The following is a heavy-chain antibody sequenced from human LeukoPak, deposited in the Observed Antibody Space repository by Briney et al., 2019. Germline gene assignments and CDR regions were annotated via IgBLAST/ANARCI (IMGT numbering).Heavy chain of an antibody. CDR3: AKDLHLLRFLEWLSIIAPFDY. V-gene: IGHV3-23*01. Sequence: GGSLRPSCAASGFTFSSYAMSWVRQAPGKGLEWVSAISGSGGSTYYADSVKGRFTISRDNSKNTLYLQMNSLRAEDTAVYYCAKDLHLLRFLEWLSIIAPFDYWGQGTLVTVSS. D-gene: IGHD3-3*01. J-gene: IGHJ4*02. CDR1: GFTFSSYA. CDR2: ISGSGGST.